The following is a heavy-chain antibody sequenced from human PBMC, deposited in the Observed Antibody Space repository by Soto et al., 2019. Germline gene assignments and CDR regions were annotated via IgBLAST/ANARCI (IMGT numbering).Heavy chain of an antibody. J-gene: IGHJ4*02. D-gene: IGHD1-26*01. CDR1: GYTFTGHY. CDR2: IGPESGAT. V-gene: IGHV1-2*02. Sequence: SVKDSCKASGYTFTGHYIHWVRQAPEQGPEWMGEIGPESGATRYAQRFQGRVTMTRDMSITTVYMELNNLSPDDTAVYYCGRGRSGQIVVFYWGQGTPVTVSS. CDR3: GRGRSGQIVVFY.